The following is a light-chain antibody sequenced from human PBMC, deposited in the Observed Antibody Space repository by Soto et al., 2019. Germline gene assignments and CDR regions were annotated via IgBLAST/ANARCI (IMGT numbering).Light chain of an antibody. CDR2: KAS. V-gene: IGKV1-5*03. Sequence: DIQMTQSPSTLSASVGDRVTITCRASQSISSWLAWYQQKPGKAPKLLIYKASSLESGVPSRFSGSGSGTEFTLTISSLQPDDFATYCCQQYNSYSVTFGQGTRREIK. CDR3: QQYNSYSVT. J-gene: IGKJ5*01. CDR1: QSISSW.